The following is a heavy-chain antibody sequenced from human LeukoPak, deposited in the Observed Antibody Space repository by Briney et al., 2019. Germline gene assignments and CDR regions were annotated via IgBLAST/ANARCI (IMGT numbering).Heavy chain of an antibody. CDR2: ISAYNGNT. D-gene: IGHD3-22*01. Sequence: ASVKVSCKASGYTFTSYGISWVRQAPGQGLEWMGWISAYNGNTNYAQKLQGRVTMTEDTSTDTAYMELSSLRSEDMAVYYCATDGDYYDSSGYSWGQGTLVTVSS. CDR3: ATDGDYYDSSGYS. CDR1: GYTFTSYG. V-gene: IGHV1-18*03. J-gene: IGHJ5*02.